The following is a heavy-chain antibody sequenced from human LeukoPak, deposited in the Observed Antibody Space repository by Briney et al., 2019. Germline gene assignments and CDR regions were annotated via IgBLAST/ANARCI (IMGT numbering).Heavy chain of an antibody. CDR1: GYTFTGYY. J-gene: IGHJ4*02. D-gene: IGHD6-6*01. CDR3: ARDLTPYSSSSSDY. V-gene: IGHV1-2*06. CDR2: INPNSGGT. Sequence: ASVKVSCKASGYTFTGYYMHWVRQAPGQGLEWMGRINPNSGGTNYAQKFQGRVTMTRDTSISTAYMELSRLRSDDTAVYYCARDLTPYSSSSSDYWGQGTLITVSS.